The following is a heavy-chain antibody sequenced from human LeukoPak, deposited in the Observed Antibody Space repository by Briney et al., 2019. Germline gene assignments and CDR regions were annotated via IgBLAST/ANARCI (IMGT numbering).Heavy chain of an antibody. Sequence: PGGSLRLSCAASGFTFSDYYMTWIRQAPGKGLEWVSYMSRSSGYTIYYADSVKGRFTISRDNAKNSLYLQMNSLRAEDTAVYYCARGNVRSIPPRADYWGQGTLVTVSS. J-gene: IGHJ4*02. CDR2: MSRSSGYTI. V-gene: IGHV3-11*01. D-gene: IGHD2-2*02. CDR1: GFTFSDYY. CDR3: ARGNVRSIPPRADY.